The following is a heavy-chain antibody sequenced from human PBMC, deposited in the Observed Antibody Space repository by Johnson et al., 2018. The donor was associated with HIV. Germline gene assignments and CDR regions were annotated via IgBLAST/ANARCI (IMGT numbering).Heavy chain of an antibody. Sequence: VQLVESGGDLVQPGGSLRLSCGASGFSVSNNYMSWVRQAPGKGLEWIGRIKSKTDGGTTDYAAPVKGRFTISRDDSKNTLYVQMNSLKTEDTAVYYCTTDSRYSDSSGYYYWLGRGAFDIWGQGTMVTVSS. D-gene: IGHD3-22*01. CDR2: IKSKTDGGTT. CDR1: GFSVSNNY. CDR3: TTDSRYSDSSGYYYWLGRGAFDI. V-gene: IGHV3-15*01. J-gene: IGHJ3*02.